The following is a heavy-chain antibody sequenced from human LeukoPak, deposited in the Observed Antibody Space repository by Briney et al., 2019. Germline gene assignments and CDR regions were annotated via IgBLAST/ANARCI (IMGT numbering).Heavy chain of an antibody. CDR1: SRSFTGYY. CDR2: IYHSGST. J-gene: IGHJ4*02. V-gene: IGHV4-34*01. CDR3: ARLDGSYFDY. Sequence: SETLSLTCAVYSRSFTGYYWNWIRQPPGKGLEWIGSIYHSGSTYYNPSLKSRVTISVDTSKNQFSLKLSSVTAADTAVYYCARLDGSYFDYWGQGTLVIVSS. D-gene: IGHD2-15*01.